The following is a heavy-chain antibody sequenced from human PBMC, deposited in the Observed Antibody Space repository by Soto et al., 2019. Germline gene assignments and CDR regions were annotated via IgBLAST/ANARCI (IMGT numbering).Heavy chain of an antibody. CDR3: ARGRYGDY. Sequence: QVHLVQSGAEVKKPGASVKVSCKGSGYGFTTYGITWVRQAPGQGLEWMAWISAHNGNTNYAQKLQDRVTVTRDTSTSTAYMELRSLRSDDTAVYYCARGRYGDYGGQGSLSTVCS. J-gene: IGHJ4*02. CDR1: GYGFTTYG. D-gene: IGHD1-1*01. CDR2: ISAHNGNT. V-gene: IGHV1-18*01.